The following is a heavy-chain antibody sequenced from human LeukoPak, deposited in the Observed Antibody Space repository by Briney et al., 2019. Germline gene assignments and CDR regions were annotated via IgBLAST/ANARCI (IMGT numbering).Heavy chain of an antibody. D-gene: IGHD2-2*02. CDR2: IYYSGST. J-gene: IGHJ4*02. CDR1: GGSISSGDYY. CDR3: AREDRSTSCYTL. Sequence: SETLSLTCTVSGGSISSGDYYWSWIRQPPGKGLEWIGYIYYSGSTYYNPSLKSRVTISVDTSKNQFSLKLSSVTAADTAVYYCAREDRSTSCYTLWGQGTLVTVSS. V-gene: IGHV4-30-4*08.